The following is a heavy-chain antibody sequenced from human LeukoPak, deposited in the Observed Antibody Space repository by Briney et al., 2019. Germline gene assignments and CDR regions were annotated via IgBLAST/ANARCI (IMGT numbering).Heavy chain of an antibody. J-gene: IGHJ6*02. Sequence: GGSLRPSCAASGFTFSDYYMSWIRQAPGKGLEWVSYISSSGSTIYYADSVKGRFTISRDNAKNSLYLQMNSLRAEDTAVYYCASDVAAAPKGVYYYYYGMDVWGQGTTVTVSS. CDR2: ISSSGSTI. CDR3: ASDVAAAPKGVYYYYYGMDV. V-gene: IGHV3-11*01. D-gene: IGHD6-13*01. CDR1: GFTFSDYY.